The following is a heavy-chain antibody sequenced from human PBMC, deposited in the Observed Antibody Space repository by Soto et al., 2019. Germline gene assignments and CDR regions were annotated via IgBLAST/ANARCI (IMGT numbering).Heavy chain of an antibody. J-gene: IGHJ6*02. CDR1: GFTFSHYS. CDR2: ISGSSSSI. D-gene: IGHD3-3*01. Sequence: GGSLRLSCAASGFTFSHYSMNWVRQAPGKGLEWVSYISGSSSSIYYADSVKGRFTISRDNAKNSPYLQMNSLSDDDTAVYYCARLPGEIFAYFHYGMDVWGQGTTVTVSS. V-gene: IGHV3-48*02. CDR3: ARLPGEIFAYFHYGMDV.